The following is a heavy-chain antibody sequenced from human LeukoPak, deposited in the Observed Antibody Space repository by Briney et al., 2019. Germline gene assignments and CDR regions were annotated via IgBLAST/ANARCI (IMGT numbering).Heavy chain of an antibody. CDR3: ARINYDYVWGSYRYNFDY. CDR1: GGSISSYY. D-gene: IGHD3-16*02. Sequence: SETLSLTCTVSGGSISSYYWSWIRQPPGKGPEWIGYIYYSGSTNYNPSLKSRVTISVDTSKNQFSLKLSSVTAADTAVYYCARINYDYVWGSYRYNFDYWGQGTLVTVSS. J-gene: IGHJ4*02. V-gene: IGHV4-59*01. CDR2: IYYSGST.